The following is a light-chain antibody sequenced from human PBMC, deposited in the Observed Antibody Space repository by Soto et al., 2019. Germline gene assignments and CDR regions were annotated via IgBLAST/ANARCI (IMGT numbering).Light chain of an antibody. CDR2: EAT. CDR3: CSFAGSNSWV. V-gene: IGLV2-23*01. CDR1: SSDVGTYDL. J-gene: IGLJ3*02. Sequence: QAVVTQPASVSGSPGQSITISGTGSSSDVGTYDLVSWYQHHPGAAPKLMIYEATRRPSGISNRFSGSKSGNTASLTISGLQAEDEADYYCCSFAGSNSWVFGGGTKLTVL.